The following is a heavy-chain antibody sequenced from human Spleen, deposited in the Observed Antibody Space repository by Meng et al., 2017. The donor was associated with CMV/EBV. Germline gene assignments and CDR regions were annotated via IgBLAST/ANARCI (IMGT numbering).Heavy chain of an antibody. D-gene: IGHD5-12*01. CDR2: INPNSGGT. Sequence: SGYTFTGYYMHWVRQAPGQGLEWMGWINPNSGGTNYVQKFQGRVTMTRGTSISTAYMELSRLRSDDAAVYYCARPVYSGYDFHYFDYWGQGTLVTVSS. V-gene: IGHV1-2*02. J-gene: IGHJ4*02. CDR1: GYTFTGYY. CDR3: ARPVYSGYDFHYFDY.